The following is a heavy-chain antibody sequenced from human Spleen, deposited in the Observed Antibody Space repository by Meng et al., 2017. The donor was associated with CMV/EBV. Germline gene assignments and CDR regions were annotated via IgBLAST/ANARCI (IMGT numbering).Heavy chain of an antibody. CDR2: ISSSRSYI. V-gene: IGHV3-21*01. CDR3: ARERLYQPLWGDALDI. Sequence: GFTFSTYTLHWVRQAPGKGLEWVASISSSRSYINYADSVKGRFTISRDNAKNSLYLQLSSLRADDTAVYYCARERLYQPLWGDALDIWGQGTMVTVSS. CDR1: GFTFSTYT. D-gene: IGHD2-2*01. J-gene: IGHJ3*02.